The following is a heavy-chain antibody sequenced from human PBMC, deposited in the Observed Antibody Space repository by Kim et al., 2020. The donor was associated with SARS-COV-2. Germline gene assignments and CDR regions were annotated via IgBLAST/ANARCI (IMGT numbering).Heavy chain of an antibody. D-gene: IGHD6-25*01. Sequence: GGSLRLSCVASGLTFSSYAMHWVRQAPGKGLEWVAVIWYDGSKTYYGDSVKGRFTISRDNSKNTLYLQMNSLRPEDTGLYYCATGGAANSAGYWGQGTLVTVSS. V-gene: IGHV3-30*02. CDR1: GLTFSSYA. CDR2: IWYDGSKT. CDR3: ATGGAANSAGY. J-gene: IGHJ4*02.